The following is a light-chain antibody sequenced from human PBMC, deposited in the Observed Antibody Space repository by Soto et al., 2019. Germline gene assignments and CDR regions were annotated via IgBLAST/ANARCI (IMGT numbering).Light chain of an antibody. V-gene: IGKV3-11*01. J-gene: IGKJ4*01. CDR3: QQRTNWSSVT. Sequence: EIVLTQSPANLSLSPGDRATLSCRASQSVSSYLAWYQQKPGQAPRLLIYDASNRATGIPARFSGGGSGTDFTLTISSLEPEDFAVYYCQQRTNWSSVTFGGGTKVDIK. CDR2: DAS. CDR1: QSVSSY.